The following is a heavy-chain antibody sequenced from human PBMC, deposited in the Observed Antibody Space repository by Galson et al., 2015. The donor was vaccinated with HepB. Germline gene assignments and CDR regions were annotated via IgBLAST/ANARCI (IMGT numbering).Heavy chain of an antibody. Sequence: SLRLSCAASGFTFSSYSMHWVRQAPGKGLEWISYISSANSSIYYADSVKGRFTISRDNAENSLHLQMDSLRDEDTAVYYCAREGGYTYGFGFDCWGQGTLVTVSS. D-gene: IGHD5-18*01. CDR3: AREGGYTYGFGFDC. CDR2: ISSANSSI. J-gene: IGHJ4*02. V-gene: IGHV3-48*02. CDR1: GFTFSSYS.